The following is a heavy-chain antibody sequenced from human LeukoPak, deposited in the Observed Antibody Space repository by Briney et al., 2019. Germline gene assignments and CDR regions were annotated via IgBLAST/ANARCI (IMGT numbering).Heavy chain of an antibody. CDR3: AAGVDVLVPDGGWFDP. CDR2: IIPIFGIA. D-gene: IGHD2-2*01. V-gene: IGHV1-69*04. CDR1: GGTFSSYA. Sequence: ASVKVSCKASGGTFSSYAISWVRQAPGQGLEWMGRIIPIFGIANYAQKFQGRVTITADKSTSTADMELSSLRSEDTAVYYCAAGVDVLVPDGGWFDPWGQGNLVTVSS. J-gene: IGHJ5*02.